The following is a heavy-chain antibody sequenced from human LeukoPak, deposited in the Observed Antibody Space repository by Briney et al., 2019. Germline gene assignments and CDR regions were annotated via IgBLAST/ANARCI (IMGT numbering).Heavy chain of an antibody. CDR3: ARVSSSGWDDAFDI. CDR2: IYYSGST. V-gene: IGHV4-31*03. J-gene: IGHJ3*02. D-gene: IGHD6-19*01. Sequence: PSQTLSLTCTVSGGSISSGGYYWSWIRQHPGKGLEWIGYIYYSGSTYYNPSLKSRVTISVDTSKNQFSLKLSSVTAADTAVYYCARVSSSGWDDAFDIWGQGTMVTVSS. CDR1: GGSISSGGYY.